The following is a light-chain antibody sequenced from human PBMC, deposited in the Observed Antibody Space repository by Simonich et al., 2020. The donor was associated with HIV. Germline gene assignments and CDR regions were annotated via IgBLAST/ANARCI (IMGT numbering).Light chain of an antibody. Sequence: DIQMTQSPSSLSASVGDRVTISCRASQSISSYLNWYQQKPGKAPKLLIYAASSLQSGVPSRFSGSGSGTDFTLTISNLQPDDFATYYCQQYNSYSLTFGGGTKVEIK. J-gene: IGKJ4*01. V-gene: IGKV1-39*01. CDR1: QSISSY. CDR2: AAS. CDR3: QQYNSYSLT.